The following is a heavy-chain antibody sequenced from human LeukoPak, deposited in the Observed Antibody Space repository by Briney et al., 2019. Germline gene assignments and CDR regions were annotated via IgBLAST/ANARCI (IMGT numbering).Heavy chain of an antibody. CDR2: ISCSGGNK. Sequence: GGSLRLSCAASGFTFSSYAMSWVRQAPGEGLEWVSAISCSGGNKYYADSGKGRFTISRDNSKNTLYLQMNSLRAEDTAVYYCANDGRQSSYSSGWFDAWGQGTMVTVSS. CDR1: GFTFSSYA. D-gene: IGHD6-25*01. V-gene: IGHV3-23*01. J-gene: IGHJ5*02. CDR3: ANDGRQSSYSSGWFDA.